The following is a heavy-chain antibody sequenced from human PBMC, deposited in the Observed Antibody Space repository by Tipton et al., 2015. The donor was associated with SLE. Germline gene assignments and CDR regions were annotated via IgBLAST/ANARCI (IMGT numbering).Heavy chain of an antibody. CDR2: IYYSGST. D-gene: IGHD3-10*01. CDR3: ARDSAHYGSGDGAFDI. J-gene: IGHJ3*02. V-gene: IGHV4-31*03. Sequence: LRLSCTVSGGSISSGGYYWTWIRQHPGEGLEWVGYIYYSGSTYYNPSPKSRITISLDTSKNQFSLKLSSVTAADTAVYYCARDSAHYGSGDGAFDIWGQGTMITVSS. CDR1: GGSISSGGYY.